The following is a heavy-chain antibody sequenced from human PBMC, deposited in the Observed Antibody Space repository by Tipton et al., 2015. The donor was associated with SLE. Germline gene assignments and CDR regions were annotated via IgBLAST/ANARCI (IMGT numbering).Heavy chain of an antibody. Sequence: QSGAEVKKPGSSVKVSCKASGGTFSSYAISWVRQAPGQGLQWMGWISARSGNTNYAQKFQARVTLTTDRSTNTAYMELRSLRSDDTAMYFCARDRDYSLDYWGQGALVTVSS. V-gene: IGHV1-18*01. CDR2: ISARSGNT. D-gene: IGHD2-15*01. J-gene: IGHJ4*02. CDR1: GGTFSSYA. CDR3: ARDRDYSLDY.